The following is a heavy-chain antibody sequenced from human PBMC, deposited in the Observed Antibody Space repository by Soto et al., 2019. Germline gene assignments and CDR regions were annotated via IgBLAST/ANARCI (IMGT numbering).Heavy chain of an antibody. J-gene: IGHJ5*02. CDR3: VRDGTKTLRDWFDP. Sequence: PWETLSLTCTVSVASMKSFYWSWIRKSAGKGLEWIGRIYATGTTDYNPSLKSRVMMSVDTSKKQFSLKLRSVTAADTAVYYCVRDGTKTLRDWFDPWGQGISVTVSS. D-gene: IGHD1-1*01. V-gene: IGHV4-4*07. CDR1: VASMKSFY. CDR2: IYATGTT.